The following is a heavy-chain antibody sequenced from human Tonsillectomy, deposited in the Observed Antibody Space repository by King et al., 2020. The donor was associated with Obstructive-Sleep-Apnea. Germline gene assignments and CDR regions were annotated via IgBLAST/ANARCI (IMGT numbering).Heavy chain of an antibody. V-gene: IGHV3-30*18. Sequence: VQLVESGGGVVQPGRSLRLSCAASGFTFSTYGMHWVRQAPGQGLEWVAVISYDGSNKYYTDSVKGRFTISRDNSKNTLYLQMNNLRTEDTALYYCAKDRGSSGWFDGMDVWGQGTTVTVSS. J-gene: IGHJ6*02. CDR3: AKDRGSSGWFDGMDV. CDR1: GFTFSTYG. D-gene: IGHD6-19*01. CDR2: ISYDGSNK.